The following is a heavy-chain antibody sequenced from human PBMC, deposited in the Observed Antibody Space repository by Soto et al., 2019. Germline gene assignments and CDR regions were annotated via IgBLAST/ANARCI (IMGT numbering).Heavy chain of an antibody. CDR3: ARPDFGDYWYFDL. D-gene: IGHD4-17*01. V-gene: IGHV1-69*08. CDR2: IIPALGTA. Sequence: QAQLVQSGAEVKKPGSSVKVSCKASGGTFSSHTFSWVRQAPGQGLEWMGRIIPALGTATYAQKFQGRVTITADESATTVYMELNSLRSEDTAVYYCARPDFGDYWYFDLWGRGTLVTVPS. CDR1: GGTFSSHT. J-gene: IGHJ2*01.